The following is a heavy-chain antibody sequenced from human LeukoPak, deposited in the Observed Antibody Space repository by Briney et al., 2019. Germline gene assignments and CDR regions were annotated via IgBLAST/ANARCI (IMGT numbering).Heavy chain of an antibody. CDR1: GFIFSSYA. CDR2: ISYDGSNK. Sequence: GGSLRLSCSASGFIFSSYAMHWVRQAPGKGLEWVAVISYDGSNKYYADSVKGRFTISRDNSKNTLYLQMNSLRAEDTAVYYCARPVRGYSYGFYGDYWGQGTLVTVSS. CDR3: ARPVRGYSYGFYGDY. V-gene: IGHV3-30-3*01. D-gene: IGHD5-18*01. J-gene: IGHJ4*02.